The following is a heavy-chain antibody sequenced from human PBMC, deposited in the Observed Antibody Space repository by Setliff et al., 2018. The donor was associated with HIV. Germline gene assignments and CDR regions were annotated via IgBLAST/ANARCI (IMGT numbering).Heavy chain of an antibody. V-gene: IGHV4-39*07. CDR2: VFHSGST. CDR3: ARDAERGYSYGYDY. CDR1: GGSISSSSYY. Sequence: KPSETLSLTCTVSGGSISSSSYYWGWIRQPPGKGLEWIGSVFHSGSTYYNPSLKSRVTMSVDTSKNQFSLKLSSVTAADTAVYYCARDAERGYSYGYDYWGQGTLVTVSS. J-gene: IGHJ4*02. D-gene: IGHD5-18*01.